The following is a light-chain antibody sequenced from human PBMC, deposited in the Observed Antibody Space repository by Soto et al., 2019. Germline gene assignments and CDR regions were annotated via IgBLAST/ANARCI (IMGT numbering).Light chain of an antibody. CDR2: GAS. CDR3: QQYGSSPWT. V-gene: IGKV3-20*01. CDR1: QSVRSNY. Sequence: EIVLTQSPGTLSLSPGERATLSCRASQSVRSNYLAWYRQTPGQAPRLLIYGASNRATGIPDRFSGSGSGTDFTLIISRLEPEDFELYYCQQYGSSPWTFGQGTKVEIK. J-gene: IGKJ1*01.